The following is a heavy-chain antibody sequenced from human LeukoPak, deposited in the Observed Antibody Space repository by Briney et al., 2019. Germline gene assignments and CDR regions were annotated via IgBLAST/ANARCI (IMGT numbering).Heavy chain of an antibody. Sequence: GRSLRLSCAASGFTFDDYAMHWVRHAPGKGLEWVSGISWNSGSIGYADSVKGRFTISRDNAKNSLYLQMNSLRAEDMALYYCAKAGYSSSWPLGYYFDYWGQGTLVTVSS. CDR3: AKAGYSSSWPLGYYFDY. CDR1: GFTFDDYA. D-gene: IGHD6-13*01. CDR2: ISWNSGSI. V-gene: IGHV3-9*03. J-gene: IGHJ4*02.